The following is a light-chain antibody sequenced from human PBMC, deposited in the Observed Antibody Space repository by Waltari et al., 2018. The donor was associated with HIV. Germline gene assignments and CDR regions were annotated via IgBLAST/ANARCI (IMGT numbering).Light chain of an antibody. CDR1: SGSIVSNY. CDR2: EDK. J-gene: IGLJ3*02. Sequence: NFMLTQPHSVSESPGKTVTISCTRSSGSIVSNYVQWYQPRPGSAPTTVIYEDKQRPSGVPDRFSGSIDSSSNSASLTISGLKTEDEADYYCQSYDSTNWVFGGATKLTVL. CDR3: QSYDSTNWV. V-gene: IGLV6-57*04.